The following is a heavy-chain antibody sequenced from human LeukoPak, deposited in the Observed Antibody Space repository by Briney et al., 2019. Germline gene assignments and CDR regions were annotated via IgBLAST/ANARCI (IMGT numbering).Heavy chain of an antibody. J-gene: IGHJ4*02. V-gene: IGHV3-74*03. D-gene: IGHD2-21*01. Sequence: GGSLRLSCAASGFTFSSYAMSWVRLAPGKGLEWVARIYSDVRRIKYADSVKGRFTISRDNAKNTLYLQMNALRGEDTAVYYCATSPVISRDWGQGTLVTVSS. CDR3: ATSPVISRD. CDR1: GFTFSSYA. CDR2: IYSDVRRI.